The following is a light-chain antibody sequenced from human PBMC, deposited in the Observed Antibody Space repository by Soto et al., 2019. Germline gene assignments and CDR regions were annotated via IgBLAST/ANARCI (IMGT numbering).Light chain of an antibody. CDR3: QQYGGSPIT. CDR2: GAS. J-gene: IGKJ5*01. CDR1: QSVSSN. V-gene: IGKV3-20*01. Sequence: EIVMTQSPATLSVSPGERATLSCRASQSVSSNLAWYQQKPGQAPRLLIYGASSRATGIPDRFSGSGSETDFTLTISRLEPEDFALYYCQQYGGSPITFGQGTRLEIK.